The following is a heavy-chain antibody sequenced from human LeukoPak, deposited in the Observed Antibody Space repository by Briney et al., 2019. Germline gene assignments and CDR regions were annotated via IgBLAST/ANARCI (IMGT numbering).Heavy chain of an antibody. J-gene: IGHJ4*02. V-gene: IGHV5-51*01. CDR2: IYPGDPDS. CDR3: SRTAGGYNFWSGSDY. CDR1: GYSFTNYW. D-gene: IGHD3-3*01. Sequence: GESLNISFKVSGYSFTNYWIGWVRQMPGKGLEWMAIIYPGDPDSRYSPSFQGQVTISVDKSISTVYLQWSSLKASDTAMYYCSRTAGGYNFWSGSDYWGQGTLVTVSS.